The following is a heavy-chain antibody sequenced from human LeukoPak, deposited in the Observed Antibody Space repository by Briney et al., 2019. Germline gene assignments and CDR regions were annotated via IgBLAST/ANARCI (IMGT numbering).Heavy chain of an antibody. CDR3: ARDRQIAY. J-gene: IGHJ4*02. CDR2: IKQDGGEK. CDR1: GFTFSNYW. Sequence: GGSLRLSCAASGFTFSNYWLTWVRQAPGQGLEWVANIKQDGGEKHYVDSVKGRFTISRDNAKSSLYLQMNSLRAEDTAVYYCARDRQIAYWGQGTLVTVSS. V-gene: IGHV3-7*01.